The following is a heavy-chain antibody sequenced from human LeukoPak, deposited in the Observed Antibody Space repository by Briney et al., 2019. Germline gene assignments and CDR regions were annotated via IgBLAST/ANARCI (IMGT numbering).Heavy chain of an antibody. CDR3: ATYLLRYFDWLQPGAFDI. CDR2: IIPIFGTA. V-gene: IGHV1-69*13. Sequence: SVKVSCKASGGTSSSYAISWVRQAPGQGLEWMGGIIPIFGTANYAQKFQGRVTITADESTSTAYMELSSLRSEDTAVYYCATYLLRYFDWLQPGAFDIWGQGTMVTVSS. J-gene: IGHJ3*02. D-gene: IGHD3-9*01. CDR1: GGTSSSYA.